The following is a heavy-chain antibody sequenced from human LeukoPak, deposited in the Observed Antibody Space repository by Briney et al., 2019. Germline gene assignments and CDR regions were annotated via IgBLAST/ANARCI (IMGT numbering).Heavy chain of an antibody. Sequence: PGGSLRLSCAASGFTFSSYAMSWVRQAPGKGLEWVSAISGSGGSTYYADSVKGRFTISRDNSKNTLYLQMNSLRAEDTAVYHCAKTPYLYCSGGSCYADYWGQGTLVTVSS. CDR2: ISGSGGST. CDR3: AKTPYLYCSGGSCYADY. CDR1: GFTFSSYA. D-gene: IGHD2-15*01. J-gene: IGHJ4*02. V-gene: IGHV3-23*01.